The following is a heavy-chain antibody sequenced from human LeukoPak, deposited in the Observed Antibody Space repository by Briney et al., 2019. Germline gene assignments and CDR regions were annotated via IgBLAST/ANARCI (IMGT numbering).Heavy chain of an antibody. CDR3: AKSGGSGSYFRFV. D-gene: IGHD1-26*01. Sequence: PGGSLRLSCAASGLTFSSYVMSWVRQAPGKGLEWVSTISGSGGSTYYADSVQGRFTISRDNSKNTLYLQMNSLSAEDTAVYYCAKSGGSGSYFRFVWGQGTLVTVSS. CDR1: GLTFSSYV. CDR2: ISGSGGST. V-gene: IGHV3-23*01. J-gene: IGHJ4*02.